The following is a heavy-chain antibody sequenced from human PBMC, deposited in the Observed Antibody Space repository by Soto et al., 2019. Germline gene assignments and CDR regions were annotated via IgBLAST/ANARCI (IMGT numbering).Heavy chain of an antibody. CDR2: INAGNGNT. J-gene: IGHJ6*02. Sequence: GASVKVSCKASGYTFTSYAMHWVRQAPGQRLEWMGWINAGNGNTKYSQKFQGRVTITRDTSASTAYMELSSLRSEDTAVYYCARDRRVIVVVPAAPDYGMDVWGQGTTVTVSS. V-gene: IGHV1-3*01. CDR1: GYTFTSYA. D-gene: IGHD2-2*01. CDR3: ARDRRVIVVVPAAPDYGMDV.